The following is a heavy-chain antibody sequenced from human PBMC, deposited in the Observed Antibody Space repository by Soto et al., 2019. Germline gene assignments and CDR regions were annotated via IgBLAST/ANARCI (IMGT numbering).Heavy chain of an antibody. CDR2: ISAYNGNT. V-gene: IGHV1-18*01. CDR3: ARGLYLLGVGATPYYYYGMDV. D-gene: IGHD1-26*01. Sequence: ASVKVSCKASGYTFTSYGISWVRQAPGQGLEWMGWISAYNGNTNYAQKLQGRVTMTTDTSTSTAYMELRSLRSDDTAVYYCARGLYLLGVGATPYYYYGMDVWGQGTTVTVSS. CDR1: GYTFTSYG. J-gene: IGHJ6*02.